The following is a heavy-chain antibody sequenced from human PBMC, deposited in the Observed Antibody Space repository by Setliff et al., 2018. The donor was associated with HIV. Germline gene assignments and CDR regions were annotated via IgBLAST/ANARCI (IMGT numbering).Heavy chain of an antibody. CDR1: GYTFTSYG. V-gene: IGHV1-18*01. CDR2: ISAYNGNT. CDR3: ARSQSRGRFYGSGRQDAFDI. D-gene: IGHD3-10*01. J-gene: IGHJ3*02. Sequence: ASVKVSCKASGYTFTSYGISWVRQAPGQGLEWMGWISAYNGNTNYAQKLQGRVTMTTDTSTSTAYMELRSLRSDDTAVYYCARSQSRGRFYGSGRQDAFDIWGQGTMVTVSS.